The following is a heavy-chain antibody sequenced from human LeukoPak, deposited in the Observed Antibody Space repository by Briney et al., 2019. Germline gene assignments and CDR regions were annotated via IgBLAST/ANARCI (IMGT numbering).Heavy chain of an antibody. CDR3: ARGRITMVRGAYFDY. CDR2: ISSSGSTI. D-gene: IGHD3-10*01. J-gene: IGHJ4*02. CDR1: GFTFSSYE. Sequence: GGSLRLSCAASGFTFSSYEMNWVRQAPGKGLEWVSYISSSGSTIYYADSVKGRFTISRDNAKNSLYLQMNSLRAEDTAVYYGARGRITMVRGAYFDYWGQGTLVTVSS. V-gene: IGHV3-48*03.